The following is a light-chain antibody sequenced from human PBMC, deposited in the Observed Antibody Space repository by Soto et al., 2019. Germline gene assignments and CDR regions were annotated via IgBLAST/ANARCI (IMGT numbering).Light chain of an antibody. CDR2: DDD. V-gene: IGLV1-51*01. Sequence: QSVLTQPPSVSAAPGQKVTISCSGSSSNIGGNSVSRYQQLPGTAPKLLIYDDDKRPSGIPDRFSGSKSGTSATLGITGFRTGDEADYYCGSWDSSLSAYVFGTGTKATVL. CDR1: SSNIGGNS. J-gene: IGLJ1*01. CDR3: GSWDSSLSAYV.